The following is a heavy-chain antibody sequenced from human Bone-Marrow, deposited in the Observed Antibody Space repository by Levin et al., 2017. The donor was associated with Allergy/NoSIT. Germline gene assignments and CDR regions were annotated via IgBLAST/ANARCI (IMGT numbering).Heavy chain of an antibody. V-gene: IGHV1-2*02. J-gene: IGHJ4*02. Sequence: PGGSLRLSCKASGYTFTGYYMHWVRQAPGQGLEWMGWINPNSGGTNYAQKFQGRVTMTRDTSISTAYMELSRLRSDDTAVYYCALEEDEEYYFDYWGQGTLVTVSS. CDR1: GYTFTGYY. CDR2: INPNSGGT. D-gene: IGHD2-15*01. CDR3: ALEEDEEYYFDY.